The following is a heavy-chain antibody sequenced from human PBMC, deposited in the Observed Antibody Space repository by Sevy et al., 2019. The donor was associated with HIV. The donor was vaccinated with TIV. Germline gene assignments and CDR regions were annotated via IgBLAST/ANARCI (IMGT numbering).Heavy chain of an antibody. CDR2: IKKDGSDK. J-gene: IGHJ5*02. D-gene: IGHD2-8*01. CDR3: GSPGTKGFDP. CDR1: GFTFSSYW. V-gene: IGHV3-7*03. Sequence: GGSLRLSCAASGFTFSSYWMSWVRQAPGKGLEWVASIKKDGSDKYYLDSVKGRFTISRDNAKNSLYLQMNSLRVEDTAVLYCGSPGTKGFDPWGKGTLVTVSS.